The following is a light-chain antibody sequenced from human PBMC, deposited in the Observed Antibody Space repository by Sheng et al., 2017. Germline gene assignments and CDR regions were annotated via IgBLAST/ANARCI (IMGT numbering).Light chain of an antibody. CDR2: DAS. Sequence: EIVMTQSPGTLSLSPGERATLSCRASQSVSGNYLAWYQQKPGQSPRLLIYDASTRATGIPDRFSGSGSGTDFTLTIARLEPEDFAVYYCQQYNNRPPWTFGQGTKVEIK. CDR1: QSVSGNY. V-gene: IGKV3-20*01. CDR3: QQYNNRPPWT. J-gene: IGKJ1*01.